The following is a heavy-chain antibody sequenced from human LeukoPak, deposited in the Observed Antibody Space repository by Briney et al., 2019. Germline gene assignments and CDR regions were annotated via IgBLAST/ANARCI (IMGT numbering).Heavy chain of an antibody. J-gene: IGHJ4*02. CDR1: GYTFTGYY. V-gene: IGHV1-2*02. CDR3: ARGGFSGSYSGYFDY. CDR2: INPNSGGT. D-gene: IGHD1-26*01. Sequence: ASVKVSCKASGYTFTGYYMHWVRQAPGQGLEWMGWINPNSGGTNYAQKFQGRVTMTRDTSISAAYMELSRLRSDDTAVYYCARGGFSGSYSGYFDYWGQGTLVTVSS.